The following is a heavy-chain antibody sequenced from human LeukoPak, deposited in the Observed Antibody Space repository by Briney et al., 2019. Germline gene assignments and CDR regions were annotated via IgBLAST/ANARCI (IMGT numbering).Heavy chain of an antibody. CDR3: ARGDYDSSGYYYYFDY. CDR1: GGSISSGGYS. Sequence: SETLSLTCAVSGGSISSGGYSWSWIRQPPGKGLEWIGCIYHSGSTYYNPSLKSRATISVDRSKNQFSLKLSSVTAADTAVYYCARGDYDSSGYYYYFDYWGQGTLVTVSS. D-gene: IGHD3-22*01. J-gene: IGHJ4*02. V-gene: IGHV4-30-2*01. CDR2: IYHSGST.